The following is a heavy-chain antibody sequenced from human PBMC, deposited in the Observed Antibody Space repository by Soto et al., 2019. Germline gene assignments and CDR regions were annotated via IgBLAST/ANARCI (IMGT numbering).Heavy chain of an antibody. CDR1: GGTFSSYA. CDR3: ASGAISMVRGVPTYGMDV. Sequence: QVQLVQSGAEVKKPGSSVKVSCKASGGTFSSYAISWVRQAPGQGLEWMGGIIPSFGTANYAQKFQGRVTITADESTSTAYMELSSLRSEDTAVYYCASGAISMVRGVPTYGMDVWGQGTTVTVSS. D-gene: IGHD3-10*01. CDR2: IIPSFGTA. V-gene: IGHV1-69*01. J-gene: IGHJ6*02.